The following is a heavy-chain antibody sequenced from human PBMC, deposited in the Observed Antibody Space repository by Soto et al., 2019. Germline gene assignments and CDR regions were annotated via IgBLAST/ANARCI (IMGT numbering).Heavy chain of an antibody. V-gene: IGHV3-11*01. CDR3: ARDFPPGWMFEY. CDR2: ISSSGSTI. Sequence: GGSLRLSCAASGFTFSDYYMSWIRQAPGKGLEWVSYISSSGSTIYYADSVKGRFTISRDNAKNSLYLQMNSLRADDSAVYYCARDFPPGWMFEYWGQGTLVTVSS. CDR1: GFTFSDYY. D-gene: IGHD2-2*03. J-gene: IGHJ4*02.